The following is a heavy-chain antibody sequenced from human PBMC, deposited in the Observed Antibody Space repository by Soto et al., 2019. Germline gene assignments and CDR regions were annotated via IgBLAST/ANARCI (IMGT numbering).Heavy chain of an antibody. CDR1: GGTFSTDA. CDR2: ILPIFGTA. CDR3: ARGHDYGGNSDAFDI. J-gene: IGHJ3*02. D-gene: IGHD2-21*02. V-gene: IGHV1-69*12. Sequence: QVQLVQSGAEVKKPGSSVKVSCKASGGTFSTDAINWVRQAPGQGPEWMGGILPIFGTADYAQKFQGRVTITADVSTTTAYMELISLRSEDTAVYYCARGHDYGGNSDAFDIWGQGTMVTVSS.